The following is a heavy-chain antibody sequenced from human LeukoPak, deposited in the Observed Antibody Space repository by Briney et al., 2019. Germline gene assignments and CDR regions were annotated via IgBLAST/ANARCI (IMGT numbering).Heavy chain of an antibody. D-gene: IGHD5-18*01. Sequence: SETLSLTCAVYGGSFSGYYWSWIRQPPGKGLEWIGEINHSGSTNYNPSLKSRVTISVDTSKNQFSLKLSSVTAADTAVYYCASELSVQLYYYYYMDVWGKGTTVTVSS. CDR1: GGSFSGYY. CDR2: INHSGST. J-gene: IGHJ6*03. V-gene: IGHV4-34*01. CDR3: ASELSVQLYYYYYMDV.